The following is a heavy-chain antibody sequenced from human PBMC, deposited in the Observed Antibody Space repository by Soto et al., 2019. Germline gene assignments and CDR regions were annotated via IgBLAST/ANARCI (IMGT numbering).Heavy chain of an antibody. CDR3: ARGTVVPAALNYYYYYYMDV. D-gene: IGHD2-2*01. Sequence: EVQLVESGGGLVKPGGSLRLSCAASGFTFISYSMNWVRQAPGKGLEWVSSISSSSSYIYYADSVKGRFTISRDNAKNSLYLRMNSLSAEDTAVYYCARGTVVPAALNYYYYYYMDVWGKGTTVTVSS. J-gene: IGHJ6*03. V-gene: IGHV3-21*01. CDR2: ISSSSSYI. CDR1: GFTFISYS.